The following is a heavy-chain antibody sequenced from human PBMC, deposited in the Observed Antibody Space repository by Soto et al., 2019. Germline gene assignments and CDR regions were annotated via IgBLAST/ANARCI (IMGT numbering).Heavy chain of an antibody. CDR1: GGTFSSYA. V-gene: IGHV1-69*01. CDR2: IIPIFGTA. Sequence: QVQLVQSGAEVKKPGSSVKVSCKASGGTFSSYAISWVRQAPGQGLEWMGGIIPIFGTANYAQKFQGRVTITADESTSTSYMELSRLSSEDTAVYYCARVSTIFGVVSNYYGMDVWGQGTTVTVSS. D-gene: IGHD3-3*01. CDR3: ARVSTIFGVVSNYYGMDV. J-gene: IGHJ6*02.